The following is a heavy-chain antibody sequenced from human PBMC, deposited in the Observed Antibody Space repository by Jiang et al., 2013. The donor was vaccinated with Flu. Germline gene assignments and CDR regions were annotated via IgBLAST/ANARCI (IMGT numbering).Heavy chain of an antibody. CDR3: ARDRGSGSYYYYGMDV. D-gene: IGHD1-26*01. V-gene: IGHV1-3*01. Sequence: YSQKFQGRVTITRDTSASTAYMELSSLRSEDTAVYYCARDRGSGSYYYYGMDVWGQGTTVTVSS. J-gene: IGHJ6*02.